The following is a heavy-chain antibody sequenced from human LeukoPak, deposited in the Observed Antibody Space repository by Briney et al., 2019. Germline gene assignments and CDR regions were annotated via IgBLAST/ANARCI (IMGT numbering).Heavy chain of an antibody. CDR3: AKDFQRQQLVPVGWDYYYGMDV. CDR2: ISYDGSNK. Sequence: GRSLRLSCAASGFTFSSYGMHWVRQAPGKGLEWVAVISYDGSNKYYADSVKGRFTISRDNSKNTLYLQMNSLRAEDTAVYYCAKDFQRQQLVPVGWDYYYGMDVWGQGTTVTVSS. D-gene: IGHD6-13*01. CDR1: GFTFSSYG. J-gene: IGHJ6*02. V-gene: IGHV3-30*18.